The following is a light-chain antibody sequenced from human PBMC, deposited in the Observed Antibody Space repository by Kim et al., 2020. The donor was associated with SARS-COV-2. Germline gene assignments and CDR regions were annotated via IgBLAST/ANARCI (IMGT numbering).Light chain of an antibody. V-gene: IGLV3-19*01. CDR3: ESRDSSGYNLV. CDR1: RLRNSY. Sequence: SSELTQDPAVSVALGQAVRLTCLGDRLRNSYANWYQQRPGQAPVLVIYGQNNRPSGIPDRFSGSRSGNTASLTITGAQAEDEADYYCESRDSSGYNLVFGGGTQLTVL. J-gene: IGLJ3*02. CDR2: GQN.